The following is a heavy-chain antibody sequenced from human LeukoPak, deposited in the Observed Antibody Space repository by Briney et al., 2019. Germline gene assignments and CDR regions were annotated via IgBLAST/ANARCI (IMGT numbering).Heavy chain of an antibody. CDR3: ARDYTPIRDYYYYGMDV. CDR1: GYTFTSYY. CDR2: INPSGGST. V-gene: IGHV1-46*01. Sequence: ASVKVSCKASGYTFTSYYMHWVRQAPGQGLEWMGIINPSGGSTSYAQKFQGRVTTTRDTSTSTVYMELSSLRSEDTAVYYCARDYTPIRDYYYYGMDVWGQGTTVTVSS. J-gene: IGHJ6*02.